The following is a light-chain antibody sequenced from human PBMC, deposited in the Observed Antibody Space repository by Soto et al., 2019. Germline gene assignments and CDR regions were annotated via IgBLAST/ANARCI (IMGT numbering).Light chain of an antibody. CDR3: SSYTSSDTLV. Sequence: QSVLTQPASVSGSPGQSITISCTGTSSDVGGYNYVSWYQHHPGKAPKLMIYEVNNRPSGVSDRFSGYKSGYTASLNISGLQAEDDGDYYCSSYTSSDTLVFGXGTKLTVL. CDR2: EVN. J-gene: IGLJ2*01. V-gene: IGLV2-14*01. CDR1: SSDVGGYNY.